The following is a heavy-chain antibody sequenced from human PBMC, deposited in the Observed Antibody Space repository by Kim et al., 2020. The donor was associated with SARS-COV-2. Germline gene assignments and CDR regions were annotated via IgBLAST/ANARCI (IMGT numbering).Heavy chain of an antibody. CDR1: GFTFSNYA. D-gene: IGHD3-10*01. J-gene: IGHJ3*01. V-gene: IGHV3-64*05. CDR3: VTRNYYNSGSYYEGAPF. CDR2: ISSDGGST. Sequence: GGSLRLSCSASGFTFSNYAMHWVRQAPGKGLEYVSAISSDGGSTYYAASVKGRFTISRDNSKTMLYVQMSSLSVEDTAIYYCVTRNYYNSGSYYEGAPF.